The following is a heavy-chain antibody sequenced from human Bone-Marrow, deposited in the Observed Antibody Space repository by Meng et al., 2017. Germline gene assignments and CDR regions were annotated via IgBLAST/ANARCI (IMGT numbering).Heavy chain of an antibody. CDR1: GFTFSSYA. V-gene: IGHV3-30*01. CDR2: ISYDGSNK. Sequence: VDLVVLERGGVFQPVMSLELPWAASGFTFSSYAMHWVRQAPGKGLEWVAVISYDGSNKYYADSVKDRFTISRDNSKNTLYLQMNSLRAEDTAVYYCARAEAPTVTTFGYWGQGTLVTVSS. J-gene: IGHJ4*02. D-gene: IGHD4-11*01. CDR3: ARAEAPTVTTFGY.